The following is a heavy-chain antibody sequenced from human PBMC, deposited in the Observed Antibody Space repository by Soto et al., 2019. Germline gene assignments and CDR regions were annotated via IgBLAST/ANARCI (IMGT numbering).Heavy chain of an antibody. CDR3: AKDSWYFDL. D-gene: IGHD6-13*01. CDR2: IDTSGHST. V-gene: IGHV3-74*01. J-gene: IGHJ4*02. CDR1: GFVFSNFW. Sequence: PAGSMRLSCEACGFVFSNFWMHWVRHVPGKGLVWVARIDTSGHSTNYAESVKGRFTISRDNAKNTVSLQMNSLRVEDTGVYYCAKDSWYFDLWSQGSQVTVPS.